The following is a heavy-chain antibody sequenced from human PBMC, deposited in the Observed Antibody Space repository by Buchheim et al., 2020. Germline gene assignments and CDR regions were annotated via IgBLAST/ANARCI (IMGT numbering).Heavy chain of an antibody. D-gene: IGHD3-22*01. CDR1: GCSISSDY. CDR2: IYYSGST. Sequence: QVQLQESGPGLVKPSETLSLTWTVSGCSISSDYWSWIRQPPGKGREWMGYIYYSGSTNYNPSLRSRVTISVATSKNQFSLKLSSVTAADTAVYYCARHSYYYDRSGYYEWNYYYYGMDVWGHGTT. CDR3: ARHSYYYDRSGYYEWNYYYYGMDV. V-gene: IGHV4-59*01. J-gene: IGHJ6*02.